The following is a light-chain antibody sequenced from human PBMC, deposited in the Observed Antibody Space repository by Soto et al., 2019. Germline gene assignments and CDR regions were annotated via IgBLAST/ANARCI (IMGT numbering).Light chain of an antibody. J-gene: IGKJ4*01. Sequence: ERVMTQSQATLSVSPGERATLSCRASQSVSSNLAWYQQKPGQAPRLLIYGASTRATGIPARFSGSGSGTEFTLTISSLQSEDFAVYYCQQYNNWPPGATFGGGTKVAIK. CDR2: GAS. CDR1: QSVSSN. V-gene: IGKV3-15*01. CDR3: QQYNNWPPGAT.